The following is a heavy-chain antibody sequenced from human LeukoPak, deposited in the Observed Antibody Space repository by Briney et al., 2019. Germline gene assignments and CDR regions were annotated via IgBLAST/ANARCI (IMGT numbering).Heavy chain of an antibody. CDR2: IRSRDGIV. CDR1: GFTFNAYS. CDR3: VRDYVYAFDI. D-gene: IGHD3-16*01. Sequence: SGGSLRLSCVASGFTFNAYSTNWARQAPGKGLEWISYIRSRDGIVSYADSVKGRFIISTDTAKSSLFLQMNGLSADDTAVYYCVRDYVYAFDIWGQGTMVTVSS. V-gene: IGHV3-48*01. J-gene: IGHJ3*02.